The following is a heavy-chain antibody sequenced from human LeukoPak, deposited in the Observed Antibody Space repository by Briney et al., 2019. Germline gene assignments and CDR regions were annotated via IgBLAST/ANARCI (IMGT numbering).Heavy chain of an antibody. J-gene: IGHJ6*02. Sequence: LSLTCVVHGGSFIGYYWSWIRQAPGKGLEWVSYISSSGSTIYYADSVKGRFTISRDNAKNSLYLQMNSLRAEDTAVYYCARDGREVNSNSLKIYYYGMDVWGQGTTVTVSS. CDR2: ISSSGSTI. CDR1: GGSFIGYY. CDR3: ARDGREVNSNSLKIYYYGMDV. V-gene: IGHV3-11*04. D-gene: IGHD4-11*01.